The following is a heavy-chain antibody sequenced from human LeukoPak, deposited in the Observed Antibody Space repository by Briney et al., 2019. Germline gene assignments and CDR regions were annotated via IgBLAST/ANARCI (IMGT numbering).Heavy chain of an antibody. Sequence: PSETLSLTCAVYGGSFGGYYLSWLRQPPGKGLEWIGEINHSGSTNYNPSLKSRVTISVDTSKNQFSLKLSSVTAADTAVYYCARGLLLRWVSGGPYYFDYWGQGTLVTVSS. J-gene: IGHJ4*02. D-gene: IGHD3-10*01. CDR2: INHSGST. V-gene: IGHV4-34*01. CDR3: ARGLLLRWVSGGPYYFDY. CDR1: GGSFGGYY.